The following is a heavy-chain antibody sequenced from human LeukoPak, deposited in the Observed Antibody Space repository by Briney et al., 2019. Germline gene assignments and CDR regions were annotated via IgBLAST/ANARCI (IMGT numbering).Heavy chain of an antibody. CDR3: ARLLGWSGPINWFDP. J-gene: IGHJ5*02. CDR2: VYYSGIT. V-gene: IGHV4-59*08. D-gene: IGHD3-3*01. Sequence: SETLSLTCTVSGGSISSDYWSWIRQPPGKGLEWVGYVYYSGITKYNPSLKSRVTISVGTSKNHFSLKLTSVTAADTAVYYCARLLGWSGPINWFDPWGRGTLVTVSS. CDR1: GGSISSDY.